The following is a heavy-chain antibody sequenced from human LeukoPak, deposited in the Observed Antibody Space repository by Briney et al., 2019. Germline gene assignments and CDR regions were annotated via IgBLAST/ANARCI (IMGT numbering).Heavy chain of an antibody. CDR3: ARDLRIPPGAFDI. CDR1: GGSISSGDYY. Sequence: SETLSLTCTVSGGSISSGDYYWSWIRQPPGKGLEWIGYIYYSGSTYYNPSLKSRVTISVDTSKNQFSLKLSSVTAADTAVYYCARDLRIPPGAFDIWGQGTMVTVSS. J-gene: IGHJ3*02. V-gene: IGHV4-30-4*08. CDR2: IYYSGST. D-gene: IGHD2-15*01.